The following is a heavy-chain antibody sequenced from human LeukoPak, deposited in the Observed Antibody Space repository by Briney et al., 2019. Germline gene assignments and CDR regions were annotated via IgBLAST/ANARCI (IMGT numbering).Heavy chain of an antibody. CDR2: MNPNSGNT. CDR3: ARGLSLPGSYYSNWFDP. J-gene: IGHJ5*02. V-gene: IGHV1-8*01. CDR1: GYTFTSYD. Sequence: ASVKVSCKASGYTFTSYDINWVRQATGQGLEWMGWMNPNSGNTGYAQKFQGRVTMTRNTSISTAYMELSSLRSEDTAVYYCARGLSLPGSYYSNWFDPWGQGTLVTVSS. D-gene: IGHD3-10*01.